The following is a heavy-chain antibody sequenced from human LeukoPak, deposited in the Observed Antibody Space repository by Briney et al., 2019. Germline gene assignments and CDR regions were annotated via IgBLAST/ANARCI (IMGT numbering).Heavy chain of an antibody. J-gene: IGHJ4*02. D-gene: IGHD6-13*01. CDR1: GFTFSSYW. V-gene: IGHV3-7*01. CDR2: IKQDGSEK. CDR3: ARDWHSSN. Sequence: GGSLRLSCAASGFTFSSYWTSWVRQAPGKGLEWVANIKQDGSEKYYVDSVKGRFTISRDNAKNSLYLQMNSLRAEDTAVYYCARDWHSSNWGQGTPVTVSS.